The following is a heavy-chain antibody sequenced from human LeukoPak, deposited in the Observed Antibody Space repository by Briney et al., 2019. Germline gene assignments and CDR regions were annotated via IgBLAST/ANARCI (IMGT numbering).Heavy chain of an antibody. CDR3: ARAFRDGNSSSWYFDY. J-gene: IGHJ4*02. CDR1: GGSFSGYY. D-gene: IGHD6-6*01. CDR2: INHSGST. V-gene: IGHV4-34*01. Sequence: TSETLSLTCAVYGGSFSGYYWSWIRQPPGKGLEWIGEINHSGSTNYNPSLKSRVTISVDTSKNQFSLKLSSVTAADTAVYYCARAFRDGNSSSWYFDYWGQGTLVTVSS.